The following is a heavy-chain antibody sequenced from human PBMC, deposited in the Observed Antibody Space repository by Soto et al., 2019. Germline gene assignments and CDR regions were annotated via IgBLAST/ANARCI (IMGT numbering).Heavy chain of an antibody. CDR3: AKIRRKGVYAETDY. CDR2: ISGSGGST. V-gene: IGHV3-23*01. D-gene: IGHD2-8*01. J-gene: IGHJ4*02. CDR1: GFTFGSYA. Sequence: GGSLRLSCAASGFTFGSYAMSWVRQAPGKGLEWVSAISGSGGSTYYADSVKGRFTISRDNSKNTLYLQMNSLRAEDTAVYYCAKIRRKGVYAETDYSGQVPLVTVSS.